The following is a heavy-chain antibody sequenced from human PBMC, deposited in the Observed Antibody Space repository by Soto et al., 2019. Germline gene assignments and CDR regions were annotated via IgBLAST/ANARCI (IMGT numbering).Heavy chain of an antibody. V-gene: IGHV3-30*03. Sequence: QVQLVESGGGVVRPGKSLTVSCIGSGFVFGGYGIHWVRQTPGKGLEWLAMTSYDGSNKYFADSVKGRFTISRDNSKNTVYLQMDNLRLEDTAVYYCARGGDVFDYWGRGTLVTVSS. CDR2: TSYDGSNK. CDR3: ARGGDVFDY. D-gene: IGHD3-16*01. CDR1: GFVFGGYG. J-gene: IGHJ4*02.